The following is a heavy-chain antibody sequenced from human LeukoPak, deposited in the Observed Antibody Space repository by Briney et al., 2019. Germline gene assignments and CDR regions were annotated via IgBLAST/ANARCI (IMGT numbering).Heavy chain of an antibody. CDR2: IYYSGST. V-gene: IGHV4-31*03. CDR3: ARLTSTVTTPLEFDY. D-gene: IGHD4-17*01. Sequence: SQTLSLTCTVSGGSISSGGYYWSWIRQPPEKGLEWIGYIYYSGSTYYNPSLKSRVTISVDTSKKQFSLKLNSVTAADTAVYHCARLTSTVTTPLEFDYWGQGTLVTVSS. J-gene: IGHJ4*02. CDR1: GGSISSGGYY.